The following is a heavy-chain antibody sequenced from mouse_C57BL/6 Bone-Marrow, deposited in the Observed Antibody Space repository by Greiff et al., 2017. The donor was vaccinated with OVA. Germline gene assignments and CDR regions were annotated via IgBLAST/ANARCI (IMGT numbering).Heavy chain of an antibody. V-gene: IGHV5-16*01. Sequence: EVKLMESEGGLVQPGSSMKLSCTASGFTFSDYYMAWVRQVPEKGLEWVANINYDGSSTYYLDSLKSRFIISRDNAKNILYLQMSSLKSEDTATYYCAREDYDGYYYAMDYWGQGTSVTVSS. J-gene: IGHJ4*01. CDR3: AREDYDGYYYAMDY. D-gene: IGHD2-4*01. CDR1: GFTFSDYY. CDR2: INYDGSST.